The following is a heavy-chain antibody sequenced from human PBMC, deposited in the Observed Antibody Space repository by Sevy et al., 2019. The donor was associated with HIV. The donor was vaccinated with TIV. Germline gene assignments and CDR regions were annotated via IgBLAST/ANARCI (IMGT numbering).Heavy chain of an antibody. J-gene: IGHJ2*01. CDR2: ISTDGST. V-gene: IGHV3-53*01. Sequence: GGSLRLSCAASGFSVSSSYVTWVRQAPGKGLEWVSVISTDGSTYYADSVKGRFTISRASSKNTLSLQMNSLRGEDTAVYYCAGASRVTLILIVRIGWHFDLWGRGTLVTVSS. CDR3: AGASRVTLILIVRIGWHFDL. D-gene: IGHD3-22*01. CDR1: GFSVSSSY.